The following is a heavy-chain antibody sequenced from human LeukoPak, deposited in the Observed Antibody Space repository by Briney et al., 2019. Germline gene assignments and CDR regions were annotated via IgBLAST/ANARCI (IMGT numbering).Heavy chain of an antibody. D-gene: IGHD4-23*01. CDR2: ISAYNGNT. CDR3: ATDLLLGNSVERWYAFDI. CDR1: GYTFTSYG. Sequence: ASVKVSCKASGYTFTSYGISWVRQAPGQGLEWMGWISAYNGNTNYAQKFQGRVTMTEDTSTDTAYMELSSLRSEDTAVYYCATDLLLGNSVERWYAFDIWGQGTMVTVSS. J-gene: IGHJ3*02. V-gene: IGHV1-18*01.